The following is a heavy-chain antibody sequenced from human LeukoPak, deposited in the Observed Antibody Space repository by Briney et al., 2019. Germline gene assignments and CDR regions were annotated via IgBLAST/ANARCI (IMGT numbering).Heavy chain of an antibody. D-gene: IGHD3-16*01. V-gene: IGHV1-46*03. CDR2: INPSGGST. CDR1: GYTFTSYD. CDR3: ARELGGYYDYVWGDNWFDP. J-gene: IGHJ5*02. Sequence: ASVKVSCKASGYTFTSYDINWVRQATGQGLEWMGIINPSGGSTSYAQKFQGRVTMTRDTSTSTVYMELSSLRSEDTAVYYCARELGGYYDYVWGDNWFDPWGQGTLVTVSS.